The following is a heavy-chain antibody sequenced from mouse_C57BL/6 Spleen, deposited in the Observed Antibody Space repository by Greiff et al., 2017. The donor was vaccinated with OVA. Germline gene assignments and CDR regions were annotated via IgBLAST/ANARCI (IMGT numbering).Heavy chain of an antibody. Sequence: VKLQESGAELARPGASVKLSCKASGYTFTSYGISWVKQRTGQGLEWIGEIYPRSGNTYYNEKFKGKATLTADKSSSTAYMELRSLTSEDSAVYFCARGYGSRYYFDYWGQGTTLTVSS. CDR3: ARGYGSRYYFDY. CDR2: IYPRSGNT. V-gene: IGHV1-81*01. J-gene: IGHJ2*01. D-gene: IGHD1-1*01. CDR1: GYTFTSYG.